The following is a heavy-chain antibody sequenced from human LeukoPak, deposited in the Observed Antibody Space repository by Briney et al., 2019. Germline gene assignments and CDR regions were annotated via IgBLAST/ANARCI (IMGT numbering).Heavy chain of an antibody. CDR2: ISTSSTTI. J-gene: IGHJ4*02. D-gene: IGHD3-16*02. V-gene: IGHV3-48*02. CDR1: GFTLSSYS. Sequence: GGSLRLSCAASGFTLSSYSMNWVRQAPGKGLQWVSYISTSSTTIYYADSVKGRFTISRDNAKNSVHLQMNSLRDDDTAVYYGARGGSYPFDYWGRGTLVTVSS. CDR3: ARGGSYPFDY.